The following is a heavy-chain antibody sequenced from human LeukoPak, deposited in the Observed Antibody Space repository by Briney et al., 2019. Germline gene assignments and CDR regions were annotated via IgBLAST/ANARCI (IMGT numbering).Heavy chain of an antibody. V-gene: IGHV4-59*01. Sequence: SETLSLTCTVSGGSINYYYWSWIRQPPGKGLESIGYIYYTGSANYNPSLKSRVTISVDTSKAQFSLKLNSVTAADTAVYYCARALSGSKGIFDYWGQGTLVTVSS. CDR1: GGSINYYY. CDR2: IYYTGSA. J-gene: IGHJ4*02. CDR3: ARALSGSKGIFDY. D-gene: IGHD3-9*01.